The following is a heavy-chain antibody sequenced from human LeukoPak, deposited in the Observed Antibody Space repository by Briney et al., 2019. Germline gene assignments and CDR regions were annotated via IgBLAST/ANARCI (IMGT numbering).Heavy chain of an antibody. CDR3: ASSVYYDSSGYYYRSGGFGY. CDR1: GGSISSYY. J-gene: IGHJ4*02. Sequence: SETLSLTCTVSGGSISSYYWSWIRQPPGKGLEWIGYIYYSGSTNYNLSLKSRVTISVDTSKNQFSLKLSSVTAADTAVYYCASSVYYDSSGYYYRSGGFGYWGQGTLVTVSS. V-gene: IGHV4-59*08. CDR2: IYYSGST. D-gene: IGHD3-22*01.